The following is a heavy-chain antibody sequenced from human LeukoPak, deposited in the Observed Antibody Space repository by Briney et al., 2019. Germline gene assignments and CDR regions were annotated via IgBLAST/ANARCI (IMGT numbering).Heavy chain of an antibody. CDR2: IIPILGIA. CDR1: GGTFSSYA. CDR3: ASGSGSDRYYFDY. Sequence: ASVKVSCKASGGTFSSYAISWVRQAPGQGLEWMGRIIPILGIANYAQKFQGRVTITADKSTSTAYMELSSLRSEDTAVYYCASGSGSDRYYFDYWGQGTLVTVSS. D-gene: IGHD1-26*01. V-gene: IGHV1-69*04. J-gene: IGHJ4*02.